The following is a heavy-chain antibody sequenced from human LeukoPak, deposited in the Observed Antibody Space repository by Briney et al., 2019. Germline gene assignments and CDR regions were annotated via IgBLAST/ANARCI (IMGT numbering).Heavy chain of an antibody. D-gene: IGHD6-13*01. V-gene: IGHV1-69*06. CDR2: IIPIFGTA. Sequence: SVKVSCKASGGTFSSYAISCVRQAPGQGLEWMGGIIPIFGTANYAQKFQGRVTITADKSTSTAYMELSSLRSEDTAVYYCARVGIAAAGIDYWGQGTLVTVSS. CDR1: GGTFSSYA. J-gene: IGHJ4*02. CDR3: ARVGIAAAGIDY.